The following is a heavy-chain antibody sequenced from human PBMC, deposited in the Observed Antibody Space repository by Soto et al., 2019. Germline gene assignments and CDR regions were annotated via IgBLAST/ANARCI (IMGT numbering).Heavy chain of an antibody. Sequence: GGSLRLSCAAYGFSLRDYSMNWVRQAPWKGLEWVAFIDLSGTTTYYRDSVTGRFTIFKDKSMNTVYLQMDRLTVEDAAVYYCTKDRVPDGIYSFDYWGQGA. CDR3: TKDRVPDGIYSFDY. CDR1: GFSLRDYS. CDR2: IDLSGTTT. D-gene: IGHD2-15*01. V-gene: IGHV3-23*03. J-gene: IGHJ4*02.